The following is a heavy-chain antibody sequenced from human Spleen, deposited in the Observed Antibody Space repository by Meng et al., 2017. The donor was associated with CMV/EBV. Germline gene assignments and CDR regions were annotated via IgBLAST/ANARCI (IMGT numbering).Heavy chain of an antibody. D-gene: IGHD2-8*01. CDR1: GYTFTSSD. CDR2: MNPNSGNT. Sequence: ASVKVSCKASGYTFTSSDINWVRQATGQGLEWMGWMNPNSGNTGYAQKFQGRVTMTRNTSISTAYMELRSLRSEDTAVYYCARFGYCTNGVCYRDYYYYGMDVWGQGTTVTVSS. J-gene: IGHJ6*02. CDR3: ARFGYCTNGVCYRDYYYYGMDV. V-gene: IGHV1-8*01.